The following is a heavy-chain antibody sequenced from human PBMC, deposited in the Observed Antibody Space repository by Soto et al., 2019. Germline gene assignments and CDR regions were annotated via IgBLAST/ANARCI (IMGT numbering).Heavy chain of an antibody. CDR1: GGSISSGDYY. D-gene: IGHD4-17*01. J-gene: IGHJ4*02. CDR3: ARVSPGVDYGDHPFDY. Sequence: PSETLSLTCTVSGGSISSGDYYWSWIRQPPGKGLEWIGYIYYSGSTYYNPSLKSRVTISVDTSKNQFSLKLSSVTAADTAVYYCARVSPGVDYGDHPFDYWGQGTLVTVSS. CDR2: IYYSGST. V-gene: IGHV4-30-4*01.